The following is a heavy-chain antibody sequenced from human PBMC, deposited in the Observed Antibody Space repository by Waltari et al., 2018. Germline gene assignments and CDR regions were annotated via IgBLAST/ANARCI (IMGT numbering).Heavy chain of an antibody. Sequence: QLQLQESGSGLVKPSQTLSLTCPVSGGFISGVGYSWTWIRPPPGKGLEWNGYIDHSGNTYYNPSLKRRVTISVDRSKNQFSLKLSSVTAADTAVYYCARGGIAAAKLGYWGQGTLVTVSS. CDR2: IDHSGNT. CDR3: ARGGIAAAKLGY. J-gene: IGHJ4*02. V-gene: IGHV4-30-2*01. D-gene: IGHD6-13*01. CDR1: GGFISGVGYS.